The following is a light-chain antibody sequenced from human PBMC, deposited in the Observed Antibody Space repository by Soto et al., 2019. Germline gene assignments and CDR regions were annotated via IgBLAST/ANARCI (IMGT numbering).Light chain of an antibody. CDR2: DVT. J-gene: IGLJ1*01. V-gene: IGLV2-14*01. CDR1: SSDVGGYNS. CDR3: SSYRTGGSYV. Sequence: QSALPQPASVSGSPGLSIAISFTGTSSDVGGYNSVSWYQQHPGKAPKLVIYDVTSRPSGVSNRFSGSKSGNTASLTISGLQAEDEGDYYCSSYRTGGSYVFGTGTKVTVL.